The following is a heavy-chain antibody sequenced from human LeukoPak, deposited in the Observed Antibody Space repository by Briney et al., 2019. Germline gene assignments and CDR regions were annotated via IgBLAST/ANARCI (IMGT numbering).Heavy chain of an antibody. CDR2: INPNSGGT. Sequence: GASVKVSCKASGYTFTSYGISWVRQAPGQGLEWMGWINPNSGGTNYAQKFQGRVTMTRDTSISTAYMELSRLRSDDTAVYYCARGDSSSWYYFDYWGQGTLVTVSS. V-gene: IGHV1-2*02. CDR1: GYTFTSYG. D-gene: IGHD6-13*01. J-gene: IGHJ4*02. CDR3: ARGDSSSWYYFDY.